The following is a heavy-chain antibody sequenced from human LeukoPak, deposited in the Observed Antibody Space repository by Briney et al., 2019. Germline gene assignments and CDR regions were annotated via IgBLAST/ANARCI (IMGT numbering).Heavy chain of an antibody. Sequence: SETLSLTCTVSGGSISSYYWNWIRQPPGKGLEWIGYIYYSGSTNYNPSLKSRVTISVDTSKNQFSLKLSSVTAADTAVYYCARQWTPLSLIDYWGQGTLVTVSS. J-gene: IGHJ4*02. V-gene: IGHV4-59*08. CDR1: GGSISSYY. D-gene: IGHD3-10*01. CDR2: IYYSGST. CDR3: ARQWTPLSLIDY.